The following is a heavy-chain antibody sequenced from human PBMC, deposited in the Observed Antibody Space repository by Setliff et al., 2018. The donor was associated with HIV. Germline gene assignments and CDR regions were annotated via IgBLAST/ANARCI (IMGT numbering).Heavy chain of an antibody. D-gene: IGHD5-12*01. CDR3: ARQKPFPGIAITPVDY. CDR1: GDSIRGYY. J-gene: IGHJ4*02. Sequence: PSETLSLTCTVSGDSIRGYYWSWIRQPPGKGLEWMGYVFYTGFAAYNPSLKSRLTISVDTSKSQFSLTLTSVTAADTAVYYCARQKPFPGIAITPVDYWGQGALVTVSS. CDR2: VFYTGFA. V-gene: IGHV4-59*08.